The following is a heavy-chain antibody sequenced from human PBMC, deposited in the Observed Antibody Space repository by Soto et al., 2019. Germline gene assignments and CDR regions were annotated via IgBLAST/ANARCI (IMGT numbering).Heavy chain of an antibody. CDR1: GLTFNTSG. CDR2: ISYDGATK. V-gene: IGHV3-30*03. Sequence: HVQLVESGGGVVHPGTSLSLSCEVSGLTFNTSGMHWVRQVPGRGLEWVAVISYDGATKYYGDNLKDRFTVSRDNSKNTLFLHINSLRAEDTAVYYCATKVRVTNKLYYGMDVWGHGTTVTVSS. D-gene: IGHD3-10*01. CDR3: ATKVRVTNKLYYGMDV. J-gene: IGHJ6*02.